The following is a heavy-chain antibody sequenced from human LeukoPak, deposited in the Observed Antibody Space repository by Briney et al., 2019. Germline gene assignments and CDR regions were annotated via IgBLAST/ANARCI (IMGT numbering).Heavy chain of an antibody. V-gene: IGHV3-21*01. CDR2: ISSSSSYI. Sequence: PGGSLRLSCAASGFTFSSYGMIWVRQAPGKGLEWVPSISSSSSYIYFADSVKGRFTISRDNAKNSLYLQMNSLRAEDTAVYYCARENRNNWFDPWGQGTLVTVSS. CDR3: ARENRNNWFDP. J-gene: IGHJ5*02. CDR1: GFTFSSYG.